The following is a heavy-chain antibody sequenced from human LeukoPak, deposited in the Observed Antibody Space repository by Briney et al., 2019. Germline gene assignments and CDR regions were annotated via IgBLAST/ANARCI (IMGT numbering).Heavy chain of an antibody. CDR1: GFTFSSYW. CDR2: INSDGSST. J-gene: IGHJ4*02. V-gene: IGHV3-74*01. D-gene: IGHD3-3*01. Sequence: PGGSLRLSCAASGFTFSSYWMHWVRRAPGKGLVWVSRINSDGSSTSYADSVKGRFTISRDNAKNTLYLQMNSLRAEDTAVYYCARGVNDFWSGSDFDYWGQGTLVTVSS. CDR3: ARGVNDFWSGSDFDY.